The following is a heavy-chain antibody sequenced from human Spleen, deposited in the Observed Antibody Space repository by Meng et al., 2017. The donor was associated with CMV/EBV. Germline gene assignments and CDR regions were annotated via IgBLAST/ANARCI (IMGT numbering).Heavy chain of an antibody. J-gene: IGHJ5*02. CDR1: GYTFTGYY. D-gene: IGHD6-13*01. Sequence: ASVKVSCKASGYTFTGYYIHWVRQAPGQGLEWMGWINPNSGGTNYAQKFQGRVTMTRDTSTSTTYMELSRLRSDDTAVYFCARARGTTAAAGTSWFDPWGQGTLVTVSS. CDR2: INPNSGGT. CDR3: ARARGTTAAAGTSWFDP. V-gene: IGHV1-2*02.